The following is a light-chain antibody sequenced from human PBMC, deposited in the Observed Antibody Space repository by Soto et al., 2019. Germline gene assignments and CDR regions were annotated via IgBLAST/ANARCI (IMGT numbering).Light chain of an antibody. CDR2: SNN. J-gene: IGLJ1*01. Sequence: QSVLNQPTSASGTPGQRVTLSFFGSSSNIGSNTVNWYQQLPGTAPKLLIYSNNQRPSGVPDRFSGSKSGTSASLAISGLQAEDEADYYCCSYAGSSTLYVFGTGTKVTVL. CDR1: SSNIGSNT. CDR3: CSYAGSSTLYV. V-gene: IGLV1-44*01.